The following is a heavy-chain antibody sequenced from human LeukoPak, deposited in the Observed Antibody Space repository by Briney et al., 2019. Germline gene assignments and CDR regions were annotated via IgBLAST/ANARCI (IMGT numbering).Heavy chain of an antibody. CDR3: AREGYDSSGYYYVLFDY. J-gene: IGHJ4*02. CDR1: GFTFGSYW. Sequence: GGSLRLSCAASGFTFGSYWMSWVRQAPGKGLEWVANIKQDGSEKYYVDSVKGRFTISRDNAKNSLYLQMNSLRAEDTAVYYCAREGYDSSGYYYVLFDYWGQGTLVTVSS. D-gene: IGHD3-22*01. CDR2: IKQDGSEK. V-gene: IGHV3-7*01.